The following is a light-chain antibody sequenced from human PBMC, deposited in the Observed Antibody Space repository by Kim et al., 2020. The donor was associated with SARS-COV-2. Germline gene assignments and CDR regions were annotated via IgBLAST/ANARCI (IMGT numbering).Light chain of an antibody. V-gene: IGLV4-69*01. CDR2: VNSDGSH. Sequence: QLVLTQSPSASASLGASVKLTCTLSSGHSSYAIAWHQQQPEKGPRYLLKVNSDGSHTKGDGIPDRFSGFSSGAERYLTISSLQSEDEADYYCQAWDTGILVFGGGTQLTVL. CDR1: SGHSSYA. J-gene: IGLJ3*02. CDR3: QAWDTGILV.